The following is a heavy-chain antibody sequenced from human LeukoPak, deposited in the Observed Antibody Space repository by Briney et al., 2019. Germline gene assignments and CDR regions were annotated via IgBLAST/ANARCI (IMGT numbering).Heavy chain of an antibody. J-gene: IGHJ6*02. V-gene: IGHV3-48*03. Sequence: AGGSLRLSCAASGFTFSSYEMNWVRQAPGKGLEWVSYISSSGSTIYYADSVKGRFTISRDNAKNSLYLQLNSLRAEDTAVYYCARDNAAGLRYFVADVWGQGTTVTVSS. CDR2: ISSSGSTI. CDR3: ARDNAAGLRYFVADV. CDR1: GFTFSSYE. D-gene: IGHD3-9*01.